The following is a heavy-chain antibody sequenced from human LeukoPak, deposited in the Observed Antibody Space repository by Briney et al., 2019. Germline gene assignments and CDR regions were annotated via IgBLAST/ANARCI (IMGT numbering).Heavy chain of an antibody. CDR2: INHSGST. V-gene: IGHV4-34*01. Sequence: PSETLSLTCAVYGGSFSGYYWSWIRQPPGKGLEWIGEINHSGSTNYNPSLKSRVTISVDTSKNQFSLKLSSVTAADTAVYYCARDSTQPGIAVAGADYWGQGTLVTVSS. D-gene: IGHD6-19*01. J-gene: IGHJ4*02. CDR3: ARDSTQPGIAVAGADY. CDR1: GGSFSGYY.